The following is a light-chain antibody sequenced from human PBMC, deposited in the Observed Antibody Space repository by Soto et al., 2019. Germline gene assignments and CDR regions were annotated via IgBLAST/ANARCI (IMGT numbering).Light chain of an antibody. J-gene: IGKJ4*02. CDR1: QSIPRI. CDR2: DTS. Sequence: EIVLTQSPATLSLSPGERATLSCRASQSIPRIYAWYQQKPGKAPRLLIYDTSSRAAGIPGRFSGSGSGTDFTPTISDLEPDYWADYYCQHRSSWITFGGRTKVEIK. V-gene: IGKV3-11*01. CDR3: QHRSSWIT.